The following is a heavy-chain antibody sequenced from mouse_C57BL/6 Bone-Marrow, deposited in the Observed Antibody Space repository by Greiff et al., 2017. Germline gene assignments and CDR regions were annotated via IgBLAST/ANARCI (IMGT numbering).Heavy chain of an antibody. V-gene: IGHV1-5*01. D-gene: IGHD1-1*01. CDR3: TRYYYGSSSYYFDY. Sequence: EVQLQQSGTVLARPGASVKMSCKTSGYTFTSYWTHWVKQRPGQGLEWIGAIYPGNSDTSYNQKFNGKAKLTAVTSASTAYMELSSLTNEDSAVYYCTRYYYGSSSYYFDYWGQGTTLTVSS. J-gene: IGHJ2*01. CDR1: GYTFTSYW. CDR2: IYPGNSDT.